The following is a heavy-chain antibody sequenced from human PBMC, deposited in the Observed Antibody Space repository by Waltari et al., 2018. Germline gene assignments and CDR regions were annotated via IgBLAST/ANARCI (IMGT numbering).Heavy chain of an antibody. V-gene: IGHV4-39*01. CDR1: GGSISSSSYY. Sequence: QLQLQESGPGLVKPSETLSLTCTVSGGSISSSSYYWGWIRQPPGKGLEWIGSIYYMGSTDYNPSLKSGVTISVDTSKNHFSLKLSSVPAADTAVYYCARRSAAAGWFDPWGQGTLVTVSS. D-gene: IGHD6-25*01. CDR2: IYYMGST. CDR3: ARRSAAAGWFDP. J-gene: IGHJ5*02.